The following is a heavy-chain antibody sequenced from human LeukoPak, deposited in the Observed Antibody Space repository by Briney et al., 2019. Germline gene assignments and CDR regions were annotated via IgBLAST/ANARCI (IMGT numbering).Heavy chain of an antibody. Sequence: GESLKISCKGSGYSFTNYWIGWVRQMPGKGLEWMGIIYPADSDTRYSPSFQGQATISADKSISTAYLQWSSLKASDTAMYYCARRRSYTSSLIDYWGQGTLVTASS. CDR2: IYPADSDT. D-gene: IGHD6-13*01. CDR1: GYSFTNYW. J-gene: IGHJ4*02. V-gene: IGHV5-51*01. CDR3: ARRRSYTSSLIDY.